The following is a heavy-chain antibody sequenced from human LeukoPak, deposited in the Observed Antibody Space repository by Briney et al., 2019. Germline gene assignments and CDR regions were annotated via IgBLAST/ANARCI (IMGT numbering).Heavy chain of an antibody. V-gene: IGHV4-34*01. J-gene: IGHJ6*02. CDR3: AIGYDMDV. CDR1: GGSFSGYY. Sequence: SETLSLTCAVYGGSFSGYYWSWIRQPPGKGLEWIGEINHSGSTNYNPSLKSRVTISVDTSKNQFSLKLSSVTAADTAVYYCAIGYDMDVWGQGTTVTVSS. CDR2: INHSGST.